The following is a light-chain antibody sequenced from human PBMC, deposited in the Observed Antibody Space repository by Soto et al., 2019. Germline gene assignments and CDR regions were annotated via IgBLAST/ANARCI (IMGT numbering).Light chain of an antibody. CDR3: CSYTSSSIDYV. J-gene: IGLJ1*01. CDR2: EVS. V-gene: IGLV2-14*01. Sequence: QSALTQPASVSGSPGPSITISCTGTSSDVGGYNYVSWYQQHPGKALKLMIYEVSNRPSGDSNRFSVSKSGNPASLSISGPQAEYEADYDCCSYTSSSIDYVFGTGTKLTVL. CDR1: SSDVGGYNY.